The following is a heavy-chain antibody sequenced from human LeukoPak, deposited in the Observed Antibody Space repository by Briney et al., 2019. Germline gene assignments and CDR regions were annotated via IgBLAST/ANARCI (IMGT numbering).Heavy chain of an antibody. J-gene: IGHJ6*03. V-gene: IGHV1-2*02. Sequence: ASVKVSCKASGYTFTGYYMHWVRQAPGQGLEWMSWINPNSGGTNYAQKFQGRVTMTRDTSISTAYMELSRLRSDDTAVYYCARDHIGEEYYYMDVWGKGTTVTVSS. CDR3: ARDHIGEEYYYMDV. CDR1: GYTFTGYY. CDR2: INPNSGGT.